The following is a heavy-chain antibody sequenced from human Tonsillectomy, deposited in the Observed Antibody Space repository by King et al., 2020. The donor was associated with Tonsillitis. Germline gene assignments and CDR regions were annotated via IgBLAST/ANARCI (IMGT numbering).Heavy chain of an antibody. CDR2: IYYSRST. Sequence: QLQESGPGLVKPSETLSLTCTVSGGSISSSSYYWGWIRQPPGKGLEWIGSIYYSRSTYYNPSLKSRVTISVDTSKNQFSLKMSSVTAADTAVYYCAGQLYGGSYFYFDHCGQGTLVSASS. D-gene: IGHD1-26*01. V-gene: IGHV4-39*01. J-gene: IGHJ4*02. CDR1: GGSISSSSYY. CDR3: AGQLYGGSYFYFDH.